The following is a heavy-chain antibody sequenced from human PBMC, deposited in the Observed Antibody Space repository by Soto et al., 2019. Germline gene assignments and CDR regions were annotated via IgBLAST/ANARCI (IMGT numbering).Heavy chain of an antibody. CDR3: ARVHVVVITYWFDP. J-gene: IGHJ5*02. CDR1: GGSFSGYY. V-gene: IGHV4-34*01. Sequence: QVQLQQWGAGLLKPSETLSLTCAVYGGSFSGYYWSWIRQPPGKGLEWIGEINQSGSTNYNPSLKSRVTISVDTSKNQCSLKLSSVTAADTAVYYCARVHVVVITYWFDPWGQGTLVTVSS. CDR2: INQSGST. D-gene: IGHD3-22*01.